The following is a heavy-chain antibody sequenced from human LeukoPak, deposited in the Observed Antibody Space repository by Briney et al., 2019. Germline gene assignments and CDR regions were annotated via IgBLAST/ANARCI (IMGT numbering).Heavy chain of an antibody. CDR1: GGSIISYY. D-gene: IGHD2-15*01. V-gene: IGHV4-59*01. Sequence: ETLSLTCTVSGGSIISYYWSWIRQPPGKGLEWIGYIYYSGSTNYNPSLQSRVTISVDTSKNQFSLKLSSVTAADTAVYYCARELGCSGGSCYSDGAFDIWGQGTMVTVSS. J-gene: IGHJ3*02. CDR3: ARELGCSGGSCYSDGAFDI. CDR2: IYYSGST.